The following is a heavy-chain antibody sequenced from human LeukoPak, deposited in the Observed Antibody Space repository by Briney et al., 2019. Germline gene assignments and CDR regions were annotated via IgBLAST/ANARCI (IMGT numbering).Heavy chain of an antibody. J-gene: IGHJ5*02. CDR1: GGTFSSYA. D-gene: IGHD3-10*01. CDR2: MIPILGIA. V-gene: IGHV1-69*04. Sequence: SVKVSCKASGGTFSSYAISWVRQAPGQGLEWMGRMIPILGIANYAQKFQGRVTITADKSTSTAYMELSSLRSEDTAVYYCARDCYYGSGSWFDPWGQGTLVTVSS. CDR3: ARDCYYGSGSWFDP.